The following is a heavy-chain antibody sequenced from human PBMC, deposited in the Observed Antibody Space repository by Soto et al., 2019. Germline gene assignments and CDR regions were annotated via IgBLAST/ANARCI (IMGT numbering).Heavy chain of an antibody. J-gene: IGHJ4*02. CDR3: AKDRTDIVLVPAAFHY. CDR1: GFTFSSYA. D-gene: IGHD2-2*01. Sequence: GGSLRLSCAASGFTFSSYAMSWVRQAPGKGLEWVSAISGSGGSTYYADYVKGRFTIARDNSTNTLYLQMNSLRAEDTAVYYCAKDRTDIVLVPAAFHYWGQGTLVTVSS. CDR2: ISGSGGST. V-gene: IGHV3-23*01.